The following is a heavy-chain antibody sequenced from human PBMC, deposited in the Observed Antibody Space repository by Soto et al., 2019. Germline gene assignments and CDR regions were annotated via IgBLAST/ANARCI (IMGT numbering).Heavy chain of an antibody. D-gene: IGHD6-13*01. CDR2: IYYSGST. Sequence: SETLSLTCTVSGGSISSYYWSWIRQPPGKGLEWIGYIYYSGSTNYNPSLKSRVTISVDTSKNQFSLKLSSVTAADTAVYYCARDFTTGIAADWGQGTLVTVSS. CDR1: GGSISSYY. CDR3: ARDFTTGIAAD. J-gene: IGHJ4*02. V-gene: IGHV4-59*01.